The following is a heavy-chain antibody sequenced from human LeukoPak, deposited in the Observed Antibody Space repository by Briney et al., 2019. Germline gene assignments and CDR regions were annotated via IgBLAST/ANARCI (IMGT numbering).Heavy chain of an antibody. CDR2: INSXRSLM. V-gene: IGHV3-21*01. CDR1: GXXXXXXS. CDR3: IRDLFDDYSLDY. D-gene: IGHD4-11*01. J-gene: IGHJ4*02. Sequence: GGSLRLSCAASGXXXXXXSXXXXXXAXGXXLXXVXXINSXRSLMYYAESVKGRLTISRDNARNSLYLQMNSLRAEDTALYFCIRDLFDDYSLDYWGQGALVTVSS.